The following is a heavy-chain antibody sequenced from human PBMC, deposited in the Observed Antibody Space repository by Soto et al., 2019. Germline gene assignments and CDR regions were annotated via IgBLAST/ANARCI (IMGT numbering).Heavy chain of an antibody. D-gene: IGHD6-13*01. CDR3: ARGRLQQQLVIYYYGMDV. Sequence: ASVKVSCKASGYTFTIYDINWVRQATGQGLEWMGWMNPNSGNTGYAQKFQGRVTMTRNTSISTAYMELSSLRSEDTAVYYCARGRLQQQLVIYYYGMDVWGQGTTVTVSS. V-gene: IGHV1-8*01. CDR2: MNPNSGNT. CDR1: GYTFTIYD. J-gene: IGHJ6*02.